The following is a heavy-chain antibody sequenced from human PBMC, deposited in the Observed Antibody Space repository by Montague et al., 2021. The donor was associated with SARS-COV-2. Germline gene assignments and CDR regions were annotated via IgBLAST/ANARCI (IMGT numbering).Heavy chain of an antibody. Sequence: SETLSLTCAVYGGSFSGYYWSWIRQPPGKGLEWIGEINHSGSTNYNPSLKSRVTISVDTSKNQSSLKLSSATAADTAVYYCVRVPYRLLFVPRYYGMDVWGQGTTVTVSS. CDR2: INHSGST. CDR1: GGSFSGYY. J-gene: IGHJ6*02. CDR3: VRVPYRLLFVPRYYGMDV. D-gene: IGHD2-2*01. V-gene: IGHV4-34*01.